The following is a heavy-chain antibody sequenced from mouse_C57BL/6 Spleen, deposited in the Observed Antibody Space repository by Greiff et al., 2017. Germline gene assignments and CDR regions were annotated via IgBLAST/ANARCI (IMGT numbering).Heavy chain of an antibody. V-gene: IGHV1-72*01. CDR3: AGYSNPFAY. Sequence: QQSCKASGYTFTSYWMHWVKQRPGRGLEWIGRIDPNSGGTKYNEKFKSKATLTVDKPSSTAYMQLSSLTSEDSAVYYCAGYSNPFAYWGQGTLVTVSA. D-gene: IGHD2-5*01. CDR2: IDPNSGGT. CDR1: GYTFTSYW. J-gene: IGHJ3*01.